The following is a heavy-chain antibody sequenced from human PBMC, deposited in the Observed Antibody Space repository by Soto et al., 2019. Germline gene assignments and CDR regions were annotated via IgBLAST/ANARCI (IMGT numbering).Heavy chain of an antibody. D-gene: IGHD3-9*01. V-gene: IGHV1-3*05. J-gene: IGHJ3*02. CDR1: GYTFTSYA. CDR2: INAGNGNT. Sequence: QVQLVQSGAEEKKPGASVKVSCKASGYTFTSYAMHWVRQAPGQRLEWMGWINAGNGNTKYSQKFQGRVTITRDTSASTAYMELSSLRSEDTAVYYCAREHYGILTGSSDAFDIWGQGTMVTVSS. CDR3: AREHYGILTGSSDAFDI.